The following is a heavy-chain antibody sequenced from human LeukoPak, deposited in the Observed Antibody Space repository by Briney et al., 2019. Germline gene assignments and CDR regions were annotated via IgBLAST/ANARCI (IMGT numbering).Heavy chain of an antibody. D-gene: IGHD5-18*01. CDR2: ISGSAHKI. J-gene: IGHJ4*02. Sequence: SGGSLTLPCVVSGITLSLYAVRCARRAPEKGRDWVSVISGSAHKIRYADSVKGRFTISRDNYENIVYLQMNNLRVEDTAVYYCAGRPTGYSSGYIHWGQGTLVTVSS. V-gene: IGHV3-23*01. CDR1: GITLSLYA. CDR3: AGRPTGYSSGYIH.